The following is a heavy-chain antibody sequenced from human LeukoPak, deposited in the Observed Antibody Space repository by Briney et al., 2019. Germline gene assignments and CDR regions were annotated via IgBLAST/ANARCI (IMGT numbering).Heavy chain of an antibody. V-gene: IGHV6-1*01. D-gene: IGHD6-19*01. Sequence: QTLSLTCAISGDSVSSNSAAWNWIRQSPSRCLEWQGRTYYRSKWYNDYAVSVKSQITINPDTSKNQFSLQLNSVTPEDTTVYYCARDRVMAGTNIWFDPWGQGTLVTVSS. J-gene: IGHJ5*02. CDR2: TYYRSKWYN. CDR1: GDSVSSNSAA. CDR3: ARDRVMAGTNIWFDP.